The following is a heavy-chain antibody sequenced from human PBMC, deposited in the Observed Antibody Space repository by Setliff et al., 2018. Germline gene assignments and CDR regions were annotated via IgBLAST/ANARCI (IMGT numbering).Heavy chain of an antibody. CDR3: AISRYDFWSGYYFDY. J-gene: IGHJ4*02. D-gene: IGHD3-3*01. CDR2: MNPNSGNT. V-gene: IGHV7-4-1*02. Sequence: ASVKVSCKASGYTFTSYDINWVRQATGQGLEWMGWMNPNSGNTGYAQGFTGRFVFSLDTSVSTAYLQISSLKAEDTAVYYCAISRYDFWSGYYFDYWGQGTLVTVSS. CDR1: GYTFTSYD.